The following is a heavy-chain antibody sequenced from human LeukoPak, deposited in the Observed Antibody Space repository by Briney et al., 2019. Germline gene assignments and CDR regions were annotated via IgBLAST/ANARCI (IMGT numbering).Heavy chain of an antibody. J-gene: IGHJ4*02. D-gene: IGHD3-10*01. CDR3: VYYYGSGSVEY. Sequence: PSETLSLTCTVSGGSITSSNYYWGWIRQPPGKGREWIGSFYYSGSTNYNPSLKNQVTISVDTSKNQFSLKLSSVTAADTAVYYCVYYYGSGSVEYWGQGTLVTVSS. CDR1: GGSITSSNYY. V-gene: IGHV4-39*01. CDR2: FYYSGST.